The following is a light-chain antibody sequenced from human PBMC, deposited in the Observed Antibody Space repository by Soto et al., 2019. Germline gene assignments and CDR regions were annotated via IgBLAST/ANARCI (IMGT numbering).Light chain of an antibody. CDR2: EVS. CDR1: KSDVGNYNF. V-gene: IGLV2-14*03. Sequence: SALTQPASVSGSPGQSITISCTGTKSDVGNYNFVSWYQQHPGKAPKLMIYEVSNRPSGVSNRFSGSKSGNTASLTISGLQTEDEADYYCSSHTTSSTVLFGGGTKVTVL. CDR3: SSHTTSSTVL. J-gene: IGLJ3*02.